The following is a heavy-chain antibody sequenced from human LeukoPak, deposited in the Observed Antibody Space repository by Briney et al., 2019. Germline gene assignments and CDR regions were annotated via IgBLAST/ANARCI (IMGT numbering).Heavy chain of an antibody. CDR1: GFTFSSYG. D-gene: IGHD5-24*01. V-gene: IGHV3-30*02. J-gene: IGHJ4*02. Sequence: PGGSLRLSCAASGFTFSSYGMHWVRQAPGKGLEWVAFIRYDGSNKYYADSVKGRFTISRDNSKNTLYLQMNSLRAEDTAVYYCAKDSLSVEMATDSAQCFDYWGQGTLVTVSS. CDR2: IRYDGSNK. CDR3: AKDSLSVEMATDSAQCFDY.